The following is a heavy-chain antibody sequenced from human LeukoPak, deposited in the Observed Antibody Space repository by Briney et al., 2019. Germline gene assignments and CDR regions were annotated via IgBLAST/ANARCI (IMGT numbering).Heavy chain of an antibody. CDR1: GYTFITYY. J-gene: IGHJ4*02. CDR2: INPSSSTK. Sequence: ASVKVSCKASGYTFITYYMHWVRQGPGQGLERMGVINPSSSTKTYAQQFQARVTITRDTSTSTVYMELSSLRSEDTAVYYCARGTGLGGDYVSNWGQGTLVTVSS. V-gene: IGHV1-46*01. D-gene: IGHD4-17*01. CDR3: ARGTGLGGDYVSN.